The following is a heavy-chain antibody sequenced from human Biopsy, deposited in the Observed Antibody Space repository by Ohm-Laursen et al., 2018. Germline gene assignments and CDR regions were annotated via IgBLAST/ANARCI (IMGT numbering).Heavy chain of an antibody. Sequence: GASVKASCQASGYNFDIYPLFWVRQAPGQGFEWMGGIVPLFETTDSAQKFQGRVTITADRSTTTAYIELSGLTSEDTAIYYCAKAGQTSGEYVVPRHFDSWGQGTRVTVSS. V-gene: IGHV1-69*06. D-gene: IGHD2-15*01. J-gene: IGHJ4*02. CDR2: IVPLFETT. CDR3: AKAGQTSGEYVVPRHFDS. CDR1: GYNFDIYP.